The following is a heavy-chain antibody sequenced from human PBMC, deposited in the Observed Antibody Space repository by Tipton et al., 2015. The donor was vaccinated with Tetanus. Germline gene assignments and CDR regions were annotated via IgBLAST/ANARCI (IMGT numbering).Heavy chain of an antibody. D-gene: IGHD2-15*01. V-gene: IGHV1-46*01. Sequence: QLVQSGAEVKKPGASVKVSCKASGYTFTSYYMHWVRQAPGQGLEWMGIINPSGGSTSYAQKFQGRVTMTRDTSTSTVYMELSSLGSEAPAVYYCARDLLPPPSFGYFDYWGQGTLVTVSS. CDR1: GYTFTSYY. CDR2: INPSGGST. CDR3: ARDLLPPPSFGYFDY. J-gene: IGHJ4*02.